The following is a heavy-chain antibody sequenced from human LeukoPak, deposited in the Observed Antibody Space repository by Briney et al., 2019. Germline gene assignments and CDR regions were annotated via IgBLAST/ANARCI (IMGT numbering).Heavy chain of an antibody. V-gene: IGHV4-39*01. CDR2: IYYSGNT. CDR1: GGSIRSSTYY. CDR3: ATQAVAGTFDI. D-gene: IGHD6-19*01. Sequence: SETLSLTCTVSGGSIRSSTYYWGWIRQPPGKGLEWIGSIYYSGNTYYNPSLKSRLTISVDTSKNRFSLRLSSVTAADTAVYYCATQAVAGTFDIWGQGTMVTVSS. J-gene: IGHJ3*02.